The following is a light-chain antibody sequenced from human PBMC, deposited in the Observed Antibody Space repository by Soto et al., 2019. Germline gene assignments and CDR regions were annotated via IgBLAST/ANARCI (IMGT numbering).Light chain of an antibody. Sequence: DIQMTQSPSSLSASVGDRVTITCQASQDISNYLNWYQQKPGKAPKLLIYDASNLKTGVPSRFSGSGSGTDFTFNISSLQPEDIATYYCQQYDNIPPTFGGGTKVEIK. CDR1: QDISNY. CDR2: DAS. V-gene: IGKV1-33*01. J-gene: IGKJ4*01. CDR3: QQYDNIPPT.